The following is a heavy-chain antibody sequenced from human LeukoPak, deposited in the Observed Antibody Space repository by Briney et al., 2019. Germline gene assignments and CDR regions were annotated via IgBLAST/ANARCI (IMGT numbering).Heavy chain of an antibody. CDR2: ISGDGGST. CDR1: GFTFDDYA. Sequence: GGSLRLSCAASGFTFDDYATHWVRQAPGKGLEWVSLISGDGGSTYYADSVKGRFTISRDNSKNSLYLQMNSLRTEDTALYYCAKVYLKYSSGWYDYWGQGTLVTVSS. J-gene: IGHJ4*02. CDR3: AKVYLKYSSGWYDY. D-gene: IGHD6-19*01. V-gene: IGHV3-43*02.